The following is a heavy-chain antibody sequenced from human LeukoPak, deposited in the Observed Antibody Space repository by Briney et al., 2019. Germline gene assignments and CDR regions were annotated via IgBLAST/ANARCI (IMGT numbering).Heavy chain of an antibody. CDR3: VGYCSSTSCFTNYYYYYYGMDV. CDR2: IYSGGST. CDR1: GFTVSSNY. V-gene: IGHV3-53*01. D-gene: IGHD2-2*01. J-gene: IGHJ6*02. Sequence: GGSLRLSCAASGFTVSSNYMSWVRQAPGKGLEWVSVIYSGGSTYYADSVKGRFTISRDNSKNTLYLQVNSLRAEDTAVYYCVGYCSSTSCFTNYYYYYYGMDVWGQGTTVTVSS.